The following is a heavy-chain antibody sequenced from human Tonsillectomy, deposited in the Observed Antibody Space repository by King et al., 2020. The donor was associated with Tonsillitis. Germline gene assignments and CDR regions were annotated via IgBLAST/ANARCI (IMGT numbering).Heavy chain of an antibody. V-gene: IGHV1-18*01. CDR1: GYSFTSYA. D-gene: IGHD5-18*01. CDR2: ISAYNGDT. Sequence: VQLVESGTEVKKPGASVKVSCKASGYSFTSYAISWVRQAPGQGLEWMGWISAYNGDTNYAQILQGRVTMTTDTSTNTAYMELRSLRSDDTAVYYCARDGDVDTARDYWGQGTLVTVSS. CDR3: ARDGDVDTARDY. J-gene: IGHJ4*02.